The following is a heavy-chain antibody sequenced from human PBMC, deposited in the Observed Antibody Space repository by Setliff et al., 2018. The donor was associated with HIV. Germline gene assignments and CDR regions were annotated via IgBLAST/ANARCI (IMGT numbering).Heavy chain of an antibody. CDR1: GDSLIGLY. V-gene: IGHV4-59*01. Sequence: PSETLSLTCTVSGDSLIGLYWGWIRQPPGEGPEWIGHISSSGSTNYSPSLRSRVIMSVDTSQNLFSLILTSVTAADTAVYYCARGLTSRRGNWFDPWGQGTLVTVSS. CDR2: ISSSGST. D-gene: IGHD3-10*01. J-gene: IGHJ5*02. CDR3: ARGLTSRRGNWFDP.